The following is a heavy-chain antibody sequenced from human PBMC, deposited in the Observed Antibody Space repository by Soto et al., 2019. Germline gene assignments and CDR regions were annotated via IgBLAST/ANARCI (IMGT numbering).Heavy chain of an antibody. CDR2: IDPSDSYT. CDR1: GYSFTSYW. V-gene: IGHV5-10-1*01. D-gene: IGHD1-26*01. J-gene: IGHJ5*02. CDR3: ARRYSGSYECFDL. Sequence: GESLKISCKGSGYSFTSYWISWVRQMPGKGLEWMGRIDPSDSYTNYSPSFQGPVTISADKSISTAYLQWSSLKASDTAMYYCARRYSGSYECFDLWGQGTLVTVSS.